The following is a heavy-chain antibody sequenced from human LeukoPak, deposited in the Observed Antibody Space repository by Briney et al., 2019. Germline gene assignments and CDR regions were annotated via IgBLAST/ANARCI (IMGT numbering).Heavy chain of an antibody. V-gene: IGHV4-38-2*02. D-gene: IGHD2-21*01. Sequence: SETLSLTCTVSGYSISSGSYWGWIRQPPGRGLEWIGSFYHGGSTYYNPSLESRVTISEDTSKNQFSLKLSSVTAADTAVYYCARHHSPGAVVIASTSNWFDPWGQGTLVTVSS. CDR1: GYSISSGSY. CDR3: ARHHSPGAVVIASTSNWFDP. J-gene: IGHJ5*02. CDR2: FYHGGST.